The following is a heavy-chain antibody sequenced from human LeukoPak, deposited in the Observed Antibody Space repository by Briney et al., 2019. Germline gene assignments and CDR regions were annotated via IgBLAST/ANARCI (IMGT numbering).Heavy chain of an antibody. CDR2: ISSSSSYI. CDR1: GFTFSSYS. J-gene: IGHJ4*02. D-gene: IGHD1-26*01. CDR3: ARGSYGLFDY. V-gene: IGHV3-21*01. Sequence: GGSLRLSCAASGFTFSSYSMNWVRQAPGKGLEWVSSISSSSSYIYYADSVEGRFTISRDNAKNSIYMQMNSLRAEDTAVYYCARGSYGLFDYWGQGTLVTVSS.